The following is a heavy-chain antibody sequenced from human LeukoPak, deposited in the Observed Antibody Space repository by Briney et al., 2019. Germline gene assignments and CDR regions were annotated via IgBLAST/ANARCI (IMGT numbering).Heavy chain of an antibody. J-gene: IGHJ1*01. Sequence: PGRSLRLSCAASGFTFDNYGMHWVRQAPGKGLEWVADISSDGATKYYADSVKGRFTLSRDNSKNTLNLQMNSLRPGDTAVYYCAKGCLGGGNCFFFQHWGQGTLVTVSS. CDR1: GFTFDNYG. CDR3: AKGCLGGGNCFFFQH. V-gene: IGHV3-30*18. D-gene: IGHD2-15*01. CDR2: ISSDGATK.